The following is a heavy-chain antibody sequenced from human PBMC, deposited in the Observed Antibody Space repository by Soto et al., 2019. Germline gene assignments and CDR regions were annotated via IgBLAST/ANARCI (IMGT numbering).Heavy chain of an antibody. D-gene: IGHD2-15*01. CDR1: GGSISSGGYY. J-gene: IGHJ4*02. V-gene: IGHV4-31*03. Sequence: SETLSLTCTVSGGSISSGGYYWSWIRQHPGKGLEWIGYIYYSGSTYYNPSLKSRVTISVDTSKNQFSLKLSSVTAADTAVYYCAREWVRDIHYFDYWGQGTLVTVSS. CDR3: AREWVRDIHYFDY. CDR2: IYYSGST.